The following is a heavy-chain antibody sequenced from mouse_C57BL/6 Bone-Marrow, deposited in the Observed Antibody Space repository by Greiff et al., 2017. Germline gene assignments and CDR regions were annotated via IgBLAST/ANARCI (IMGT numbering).Heavy chain of an antibody. J-gene: IGHJ3*01. Sequence: VKLMESGAELARPGASVKMSCKASGYTFTSYTMHWVKQRPGQGLEWIGYINPSSGYTKYNQKFKDKATLTADKSSSTAYMQLSSLTSEDSAVYYCAIFITTVVAPFAYWGQGTLVTVSA. CDR3: AIFITTVVAPFAY. CDR2: INPSSGYT. V-gene: IGHV1-4*01. D-gene: IGHD1-1*01. CDR1: GYTFTSYT.